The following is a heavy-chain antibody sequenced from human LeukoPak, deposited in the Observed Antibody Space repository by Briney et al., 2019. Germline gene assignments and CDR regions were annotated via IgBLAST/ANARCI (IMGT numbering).Heavy chain of an antibody. CDR1: GGSFSGYY. CDR2: INHSGST. CDR3: ARDSERGYYDSSGYYYN. D-gene: IGHD3-22*01. Sequence: PSETLSLTCAVYGGSFSGYYWSWIRQPPGKGLEWIGEINHSGSTNYNPSLKSRVTISVDKSKNQFSLKLSSVTAADTAVYYCARDSERGYYDSSGYYYNWGQGTLSPSPQ. J-gene: IGHJ4*02. V-gene: IGHV4-34*01.